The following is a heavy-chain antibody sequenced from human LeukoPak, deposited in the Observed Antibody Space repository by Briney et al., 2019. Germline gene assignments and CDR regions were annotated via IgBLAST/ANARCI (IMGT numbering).Heavy chain of an antibody. V-gene: IGHV4-34*01. D-gene: IGHD3-22*01. J-gene: IGHJ4*02. CDR1: GGSFSGYY. CDR3: ARRGGYYYDSTGRIDY. Sequence: PSETLSLTCAVYGGSFSGYYWSWIRQPPGKGLEWIGEINHSGSTNYNPSLKSRVTISVDTSKNQFSLKLSSVTAADTAVYYCARRGGYYYDSTGRIDYWGQGTLVTVSS. CDR2: INHSGST.